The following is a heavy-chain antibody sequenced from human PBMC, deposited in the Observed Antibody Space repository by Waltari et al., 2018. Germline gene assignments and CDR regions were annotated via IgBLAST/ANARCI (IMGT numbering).Heavy chain of an antibody. J-gene: IGHJ6*02. D-gene: IGHD3-3*01. V-gene: IGHV1-69*01. CDR1: GTSISCSA. CDR3: ARSGDFWSGYSGLPYGMDV. CDR2: IIPIFGTA. Sequence: VQLVQSAAEVKNPGSSMIVSCKASGTSISCSAISWLQPAPGPLEWMGGIIPIFGTANYAQNFQGRVTMTADESTSTADMELSSMRSEDTAVYYCARSGDFWSGYSGLPYGMDVWGQGTTVTVSS.